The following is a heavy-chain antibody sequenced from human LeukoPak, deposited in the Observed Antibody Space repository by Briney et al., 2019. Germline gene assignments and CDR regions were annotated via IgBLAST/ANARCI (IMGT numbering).Heavy chain of an antibody. D-gene: IGHD5-18*01. CDR2: MNPNSGNT. Sequence: ASVKVSCKASGYTFTSYDINWVRQATGQGLEWMGWMNPNSGNTGYARKFQGRVTMTRNTSISTAYMELSSLRSEDTAVYYCARDGYSYERMDVWGQGTTVTVSS. CDR3: ARDGYSYERMDV. J-gene: IGHJ6*02. V-gene: IGHV1-8*01. CDR1: GYTFTSYD.